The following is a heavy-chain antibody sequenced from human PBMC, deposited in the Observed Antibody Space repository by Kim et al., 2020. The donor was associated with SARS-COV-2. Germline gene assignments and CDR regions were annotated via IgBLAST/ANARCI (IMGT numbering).Heavy chain of an antibody. CDR1: GGTFSSYA. CDR2: IIPIFGTA. J-gene: IGHJ4*02. Sequence: SVKVSCKASGGTFSSYAISWVRQAPGQGLEWMGWIIPIFGTANYAQKFQGRVTITADESTRTAYMELSSLRSEDTAVYYCAGAPSVYRGGYCYFDYWGQGTLVTVSS. D-gene: IGHD2-21*02. CDR3: AGAPSVYRGGYCYFDY. V-gene: IGHV1-69*13.